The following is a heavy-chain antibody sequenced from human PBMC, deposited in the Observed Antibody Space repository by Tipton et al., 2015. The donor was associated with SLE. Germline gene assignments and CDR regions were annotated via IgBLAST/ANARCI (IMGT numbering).Heavy chain of an antibody. CDR3: ARVIYSSSPPGYFDL. V-gene: IGHV3-33*01. D-gene: IGHD6-13*01. Sequence: SLRLSCAASGFTFSSYGMHWVRQAPGKGLEWVAVIWYDGSNKYYADSVKGRFTISRDNSKNTLYLQMNSLRAEDTAVYYCARVIYSSSPPGYFDLWGRGTLVTVSS. J-gene: IGHJ2*01. CDR2: IWYDGSNK. CDR1: GFTFSSYG.